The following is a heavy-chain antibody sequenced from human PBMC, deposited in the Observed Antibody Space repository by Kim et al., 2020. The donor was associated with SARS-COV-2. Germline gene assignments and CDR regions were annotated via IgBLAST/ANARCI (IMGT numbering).Heavy chain of an antibody. CDR3: ARARGGYSYGWYFDY. J-gene: IGHJ4*02. Sequence: SETLSLTCTVSGGSISSSSYYWGWIRQPPGKGLEWIGSIYYSGSTYYNPSLKSRVTISVDTSKNQFSLKLSSVTAADTAVYYCARARGGYSYGWYFDYWGQGTLVTVSS. V-gene: IGHV4-39*07. CDR1: GGSISSSSYY. CDR2: IYYSGST. D-gene: IGHD5-18*01.